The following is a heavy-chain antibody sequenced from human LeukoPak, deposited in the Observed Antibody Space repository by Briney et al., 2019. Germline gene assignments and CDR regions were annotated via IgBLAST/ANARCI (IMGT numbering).Heavy chain of an antibody. CDR1: GFTFSSYW. CDR2: INSDGSSI. D-gene: IGHD6-13*01. Sequence: RGSLRLSCAASGFTFSSYWMHWVRQAPGKGLVWVSRINSDGSSISNADSVKGRLTISRDNAKNTLHLQMDSLRAEDTAVYYCVRDLSGIAALWGQGTLVTVSS. J-gene: IGHJ4*02. CDR3: VRDLSGIAAL. V-gene: IGHV3-74*01.